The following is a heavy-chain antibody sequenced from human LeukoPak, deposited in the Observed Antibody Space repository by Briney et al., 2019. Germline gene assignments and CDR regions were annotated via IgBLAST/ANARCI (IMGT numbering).Heavy chain of an antibody. J-gene: IGHJ5*02. D-gene: IGHD6-19*01. CDR2: IYTSGST. V-gene: IGHV4-4*07. CDR3: ARDPPDSSRWFDP. Sequence: PSETLSLTCTVSGGSISSYYWSWIRQPAGKGLEWIGRIYTSGSTNYNPSPKSRVTMSIDTSKNQFSLKLSSVTAVDTAVYYCARDPPDSSRWFDPWGQGTLVTVSS. CDR1: GGSISSYY.